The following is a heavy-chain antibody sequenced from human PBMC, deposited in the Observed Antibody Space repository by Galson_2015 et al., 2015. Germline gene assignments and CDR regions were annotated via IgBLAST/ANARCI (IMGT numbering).Heavy chain of an antibody. CDR2: ISSTGSVT. CDR1: GFAFNSYE. Sequence: SLRLSCAAAGFAFNSYELNWVRQAPGKGLEWISSISSTGSVTKYADSVKGRFTISRDNAKNSLFLQMSSLRVEDTAVYYCARAQWLVPPGFDYWGRGTLVTVSS. J-gene: IGHJ4*02. V-gene: IGHV3-48*03. D-gene: IGHD6-19*01. CDR3: ARAQWLVPPGFDY.